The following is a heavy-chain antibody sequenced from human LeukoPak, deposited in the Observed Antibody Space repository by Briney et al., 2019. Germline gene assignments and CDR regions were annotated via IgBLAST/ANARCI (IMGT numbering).Heavy chain of an antibody. D-gene: IGHD3/OR15-3a*01. V-gene: IGHV1-2*02. CDR2: LNPNNGGT. CDR3: ARKSLWTIDF. CDR1: VYTFTRFD. J-gene: IGHJ4*02. Sequence: ASVNVSFTASVYTFTRFDIHWLRQAPGQGLECMGWLNPNNGGTDLAQKFEGRLTLTRDTSINTAYMELNSLRSDDTAIYYCARKSLWTIDFWGQGSLVTVSS.